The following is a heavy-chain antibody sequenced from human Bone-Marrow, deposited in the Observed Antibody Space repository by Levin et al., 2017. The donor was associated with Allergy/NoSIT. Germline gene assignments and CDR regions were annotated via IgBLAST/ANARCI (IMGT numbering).Heavy chain of an antibody. V-gene: IGHV3-30*18. CDR3: AKSRFRASYYFDF. Sequence: GGSLRLSCVLSGFNFSTYGAHWVRQAPGKGLEWVAFISYDGNKQFHADSVKGRFTISRDNSKNTLFLQMNGLRVEDSAMYYCAKSRFRASYYFDFWGRGTLVTVS. J-gene: IGHJ4*01. CDR2: ISYDGNKQ. CDR1: GFNFSTYG.